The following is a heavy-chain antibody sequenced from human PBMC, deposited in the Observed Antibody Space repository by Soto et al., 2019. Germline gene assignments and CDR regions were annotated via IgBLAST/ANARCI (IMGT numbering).Heavy chain of an antibody. CDR1: GFPFNGSA. CDR2: IRSKPNNYAT. V-gene: IGHV3-73*02. CDR3: AGDFYYNMDV. J-gene: IGHJ6*02. Sequence: EVQLVESGGGLVHPGGSLKLSCAASGFPFNGSAMHWVRQASGKGLEWVGRIRSKPNNYATAYAASLKGRFTISRDDSKNTAYLQMNSLKTEHTAVYYCAGDFYYNMDVWGQGTTVTVSS.